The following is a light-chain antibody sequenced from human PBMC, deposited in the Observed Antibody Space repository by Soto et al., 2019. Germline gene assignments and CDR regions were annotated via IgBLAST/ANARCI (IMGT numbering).Light chain of an antibody. J-gene: IGKJ1*01. CDR2: AAS. Sequence: DIQMTQSPSSLSASVGDRVTITCRASQSISSYLNWYQQKPGKAPKLLIYAASSLQSGVPSRISGSGSGTDFTLTISSLQPEDFATYYCQQSYSTPRTFGQGTEVEIK. CDR1: QSISSY. V-gene: IGKV1-39*01. CDR3: QQSYSTPRT.